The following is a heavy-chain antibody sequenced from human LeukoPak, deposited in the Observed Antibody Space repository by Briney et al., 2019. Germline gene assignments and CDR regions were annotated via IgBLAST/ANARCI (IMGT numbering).Heavy chain of an antibody. Sequence: ASVKVSCKASGYTFTSYYMHWVRQAPGQGLEWMGIINPSGGSTSYAQKFQGRVTMTRDTSTSTVYTELSSLRSEDTAVYYCARVGSSRFPYFQHWGQGTLVTVSS. CDR1: GYTFTSYY. D-gene: IGHD6-19*01. J-gene: IGHJ1*01. CDR3: ARVGSSRFPYFQH. CDR2: INPSGGST. V-gene: IGHV1-46*01.